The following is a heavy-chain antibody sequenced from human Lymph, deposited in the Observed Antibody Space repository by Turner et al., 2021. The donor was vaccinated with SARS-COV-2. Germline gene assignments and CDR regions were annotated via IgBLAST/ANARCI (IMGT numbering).Heavy chain of an antibody. D-gene: IGHD6-19*01. J-gene: IGHJ6*02. CDR1: GYTLTELS. Sequence: QVQLVQTGAEVNNAGASETVCFKGSGYTLTELSIHWVRQAPVKALECMGCFDPEDAETIYAQKFQDRVTMTENTSTDTAYMEMSSLRSDDTTVYYCATAPEVADYFHSYIGMDVWGQGTTVTVSS. V-gene: IGHV1-24*01. CDR2: FDPEDAET. CDR3: ATAPEVADYFHSYIGMDV.